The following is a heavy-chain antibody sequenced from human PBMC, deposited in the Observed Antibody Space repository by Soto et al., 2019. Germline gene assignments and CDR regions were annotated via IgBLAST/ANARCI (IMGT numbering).Heavy chain of an antibody. D-gene: IGHD3-10*01. Sequence: ASVKVSCKASGYTFTSYYMHWVRQAPGQGLEWVGIINPSDGSTNYAQKFQGRVTITADKSTSTAYMELSSLRSEDTAVYYCARVSRFGELYSYYGMDVWGQGTTVTVSS. CDR1: GYTFTSYY. CDR2: INPSDGST. V-gene: IGHV1-46*01. CDR3: ARVSRFGELYSYYGMDV. J-gene: IGHJ6*02.